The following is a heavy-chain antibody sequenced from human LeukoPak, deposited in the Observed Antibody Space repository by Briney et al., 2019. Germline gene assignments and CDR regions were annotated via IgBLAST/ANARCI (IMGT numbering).Heavy chain of an antibody. CDR2: MRYDGSNK. V-gene: IGHV3-30*02. J-gene: IGHJ3*02. Sequence: GGSLRLSCAASGFTFSSYGMHWVRQAPGKGLEWVAFMRYDGSNKYYADSVKGRFTISRDNSKNTLYLQMNSLSAEDTAVYYCAKALSGGEQRDAFDIWGQRTMVTVSS. CDR3: AKALSGGEQRDAFDI. CDR1: GFTFSSYG. D-gene: IGHD3-10*01.